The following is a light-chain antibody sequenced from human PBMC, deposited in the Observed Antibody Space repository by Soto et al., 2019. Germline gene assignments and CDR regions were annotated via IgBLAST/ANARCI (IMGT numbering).Light chain of an antibody. Sequence: SSELTQPPSVSVSPGQTASITCSGDKLGDKYACWYQQKPGQSPVLVIYEDTKRPSGILERFSGFNSGNTATLTISGTQAMDEADYYCQAWDSSTYVFGTGTKVTVL. CDR1: KLGDKY. CDR2: EDT. CDR3: QAWDSSTYV. J-gene: IGLJ1*01. V-gene: IGLV3-1*01.